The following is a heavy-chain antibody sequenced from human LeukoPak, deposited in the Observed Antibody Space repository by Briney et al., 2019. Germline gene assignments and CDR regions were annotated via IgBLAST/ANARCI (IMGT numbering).Heavy chain of an antibody. Sequence: GVSLRLSCAASGFTVRSYGMHWVRQAPGKGLEWVAFIRYDGSTKYYADSVKGRFTISRDNSKNTLYLQMNSLRAEDTAVYYCAKDGAYGDYEDYWGQGTLVTVSS. CDR1: GFTVRSYG. J-gene: IGHJ4*02. CDR2: IRYDGSTK. D-gene: IGHD4-17*01. CDR3: AKDGAYGDYEDY. V-gene: IGHV3-30*02.